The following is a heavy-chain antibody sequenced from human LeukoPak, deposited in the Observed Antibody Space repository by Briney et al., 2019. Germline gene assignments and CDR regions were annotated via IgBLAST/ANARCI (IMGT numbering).Heavy chain of an antibody. CDR1: GFTFSGYD. CDR3: AKRSSSWYEDY. CDR2: ISGSGGST. J-gene: IGHJ4*02. V-gene: IGHV3-23*01. Sequence: GGSLRLSCAASGFTFSGYDMTWVRQAPGKGLEWVSVISGSGGSTYYADSVKGRFTISRDNSKNTLYLQMNSLRAEDTAVYYCAKRSSSWYEDYWGQGTLVTVSS. D-gene: IGHD6-13*01.